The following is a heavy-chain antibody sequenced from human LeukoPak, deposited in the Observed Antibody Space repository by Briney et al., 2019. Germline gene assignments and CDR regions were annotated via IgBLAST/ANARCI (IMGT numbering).Heavy chain of an antibody. CDR1: GGSFSGYY. CDR3: ARDRLAGTSY. J-gene: IGHJ4*02. CDR2: INHSGST. V-gene: IGHV4-34*01. D-gene: IGHD6-19*01. Sequence: SETLSLTCAVYGGSFSGYYWSWIRQPPGKGLEWIGEINHSGSTNYNPSLKSRVTISVDTSKNQFSLKLSSVTAADTAVYYCARDRLAGTSYWGQGTLVTVSS.